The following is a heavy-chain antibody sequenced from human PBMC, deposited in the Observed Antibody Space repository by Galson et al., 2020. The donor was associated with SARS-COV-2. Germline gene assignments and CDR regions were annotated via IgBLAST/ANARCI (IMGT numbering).Heavy chain of an antibody. V-gene: IGHV3-30*04. J-gene: IGHJ1*01. CDR3: ASSSESYYLLQH. CDR1: GFTFSSYA. D-gene: IGHD1-26*01. Sequence: GGSLRLSCAASGFTFSSYAMHWVRQAPGKGLEWVAVISYDGRNKYYADSVKGRFTISRDNSKNTLYLQMNSLRAEDTAVYYCASSSESYYLLQHWGQGTLVTVSS. CDR2: ISYDGRNK.